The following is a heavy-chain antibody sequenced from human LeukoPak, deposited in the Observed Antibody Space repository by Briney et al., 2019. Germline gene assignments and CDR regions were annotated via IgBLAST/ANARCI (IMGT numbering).Heavy chain of an antibody. Sequence: SETLSLTCGVSGCSVTSTNWGTWVRQPPGKGLEWIGEVHLDGRTNYNPSLKSRLIMSVDLPENHISLKLTSVTAADTAVYYCAREGGFYRPLDYSGQGTLVTVSS. CDR3: AREGGFYRPLDY. D-gene: IGHD3-3*01. J-gene: IGHJ4*02. CDR1: GCSVTSTNW. CDR2: VHLDGRT. V-gene: IGHV4-4*02.